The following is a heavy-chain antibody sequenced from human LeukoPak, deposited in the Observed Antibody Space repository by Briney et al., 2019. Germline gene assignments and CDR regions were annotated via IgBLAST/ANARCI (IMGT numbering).Heavy chain of an antibody. CDR2: MNPNSGNT. CDR3: ARAVMVRGRRAFDY. V-gene: IGHV1-8*01. J-gene: IGHJ4*02. CDR1: GYTFTSYD. D-gene: IGHD3-10*01. Sequence: ASVKVSCKASGYTFTSYDINWVRQATGQGLEWMGWMNPNSGNTGYAQKFQGRVTMTRNTSISTAYMELSSLRSEDTAVYYCARAVMVRGRRAFDYWGQGTLVTVSS.